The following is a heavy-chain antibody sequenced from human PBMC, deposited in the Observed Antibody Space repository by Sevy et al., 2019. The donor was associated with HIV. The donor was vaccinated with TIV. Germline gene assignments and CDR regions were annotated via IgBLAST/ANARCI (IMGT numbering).Heavy chain of an antibody. V-gene: IGHV1-2*02. CDR1: GYTFTGYY. Sequence: ASVKVSCKASGYTFTGYYMHWVRQAPGQGLEWMGWINPNSGGTNYAQKFQGRVTMTRDTSISTAYMELSRRRSDDTAVYSVAGRIWGGLGGGGGDYYGMDVWGQGTTVTVSS. J-gene: IGHJ6*02. CDR2: INPNSGGT. CDR3: AGRIWGGLGGGGGDYYGMDV. D-gene: IGHD3-3*01.